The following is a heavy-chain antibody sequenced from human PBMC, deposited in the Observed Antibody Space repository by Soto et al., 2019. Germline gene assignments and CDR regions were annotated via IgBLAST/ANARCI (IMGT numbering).Heavy chain of an antibody. V-gene: IGHV3-30*18. Sequence: QVQLVESGGGVVQPGRSLRLSCVGSEFTFSRHGMRWVRQAPGKGLEWVAVITYDGSKKYYADSVKGRFTISRDNSQNTLDLQMNSLRPEDTAVYYCAKDRYYDSFAFDYWGQGSLVTVSS. D-gene: IGHD3-22*01. J-gene: IGHJ4*02. CDR1: EFTFSRHG. CDR3: AKDRYYDSFAFDY. CDR2: ITYDGSKK.